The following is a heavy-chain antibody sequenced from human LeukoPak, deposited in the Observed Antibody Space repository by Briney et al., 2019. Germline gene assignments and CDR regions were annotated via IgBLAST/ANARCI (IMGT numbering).Heavy chain of an antibody. Sequence: VASVKVSCKASGYTFTSYDINWVRQATGQGLEWMGWMNPNGGNTGYAQKFQGRVTMTRNTSISTAYMELSSLRSEDTAVYYCAYRVRGAGTTPFDYWGQGTLVTVSS. CDR3: AYRVRGAGTTPFDY. CDR2: MNPNGGNT. D-gene: IGHD1-1*01. CDR1: GYTFTSYD. J-gene: IGHJ4*02. V-gene: IGHV1-8*01.